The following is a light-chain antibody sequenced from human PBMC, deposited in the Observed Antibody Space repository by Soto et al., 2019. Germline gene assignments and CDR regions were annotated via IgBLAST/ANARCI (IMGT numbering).Light chain of an antibody. Sequence: IKMTQSPSSVSASVGGGVPIRSHASQGISRSLAWYQQKPGKAPKVMIYAASSLQSGVPSRFSGSGFGTDCTLTISSLQPEDAAMYYCQQADTFPITFDQGTRLEIK. J-gene: IGKJ5*01. CDR1: QGISRS. V-gene: IGKV1D-12*01. CDR3: QQADTFPIT. CDR2: AAS.